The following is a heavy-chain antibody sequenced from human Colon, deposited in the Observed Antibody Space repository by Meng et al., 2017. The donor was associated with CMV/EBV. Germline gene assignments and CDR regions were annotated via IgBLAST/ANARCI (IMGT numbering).Heavy chain of an antibody. D-gene: IGHD1-26*01. V-gene: IGHV3-23*01. CDR2: ISGSGGST. Sequence: GESLKISCASSGFTFSSYDMSWVRQAPGKGLEWVSGISGSGGSTYYADSGKGRFTISRDNAKNTLYLQMNSLRAEDTAVYYCARHSGSYKNDYWGQGTLVTVSS. J-gene: IGHJ4*02. CDR1: GFTFSSYD. CDR3: ARHSGSYKNDY.